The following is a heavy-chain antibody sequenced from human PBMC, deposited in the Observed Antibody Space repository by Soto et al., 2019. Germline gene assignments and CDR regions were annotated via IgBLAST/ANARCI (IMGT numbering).Heavy chain of an antibody. Sequence: QVHLVQSGAEVKKPGASVKVSCKASGYTFTSYGITWVRQAPGQGLEWMGWISAHNGNTDYAQKLQGRVIVTRDTSASTAYMELRSLRSDDTAVYYCARGRYGNYWGQGALVTVSS. CDR3: ARGRYGNY. V-gene: IGHV1-18*01. D-gene: IGHD1-1*01. CDR2: ISAHNGNT. CDR1: GYTFTSYG. J-gene: IGHJ4*02.